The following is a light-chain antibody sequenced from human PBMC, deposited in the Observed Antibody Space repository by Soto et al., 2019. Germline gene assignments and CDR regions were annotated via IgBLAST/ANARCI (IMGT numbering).Light chain of an antibody. Sequence: QSALTQPASVSGSPGQSITISCTGTHSDVGSYNLVSWYQQHPGKAPKVIIYEVSERPSGVSDRFSGSKSGNTASLMISGLQAEDEADYYCCSYARSTTQTYVFGSGTKVTVL. V-gene: IGLV2-23*02. CDR1: HSDVGSYNL. J-gene: IGLJ1*01. CDR3: CSYARSTTQTYV. CDR2: EVS.